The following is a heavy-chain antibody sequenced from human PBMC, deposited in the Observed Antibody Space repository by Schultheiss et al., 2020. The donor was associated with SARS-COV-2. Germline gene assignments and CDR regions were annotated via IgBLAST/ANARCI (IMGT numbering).Heavy chain of an antibody. Sequence: SETLSLTCTVSGGSISLYYWSWIRQHPGKGLEWIGYIYYSGSTYYNPSLKSRVTISVDTSKNQFSLKLSSVTAADTAVYYCARAIFGVVEHNWFDPWGQGTLVTVSS. CDR3: ARAIFGVVEHNWFDP. V-gene: IGHV4-30-4*08. CDR2: IYYSGST. CDR1: GGSISLYY. J-gene: IGHJ5*02. D-gene: IGHD3-3*01.